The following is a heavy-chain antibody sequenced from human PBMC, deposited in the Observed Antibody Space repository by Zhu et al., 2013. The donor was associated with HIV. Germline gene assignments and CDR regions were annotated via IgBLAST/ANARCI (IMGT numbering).Heavy chain of an antibody. J-gene: IGHJ6*02. D-gene: IGHD2-8*02. CDR3: ARSNGVVLVVYGIDV. CDR1: GYSFTSYA. V-gene: IGHV1-3*01. Sequence: QVQLVQSGAEVKKPGASVKVSCKASGYSFTSYAIHWVRQAPGQSLEWMGRINGGNGKRKYSQRFEGRVTITTDTSASIAYMELSGLRSEDTAVYYCARSNGVVLVVYGIDVWGQGTTVTVSS. CDR2: INGGNGKR.